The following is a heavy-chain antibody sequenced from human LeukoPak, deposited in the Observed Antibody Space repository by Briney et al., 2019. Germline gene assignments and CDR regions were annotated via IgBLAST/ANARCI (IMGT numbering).Heavy chain of an antibody. CDR1: GGSISIYY. Sequence: SETLSLTCTVSGGSISIYYWSWIRQPPGKGLEWIGYIYYSGSTNYNPSLKSRVTISVDTSKNQFSLKLSSVTAADTAVYYCARHILWWNWYFDLWGRGTLVTVSS. V-gene: IGHV4-59*08. D-gene: IGHD2-21*01. CDR2: IYYSGST. J-gene: IGHJ2*01. CDR3: ARHILWWNWYFDL.